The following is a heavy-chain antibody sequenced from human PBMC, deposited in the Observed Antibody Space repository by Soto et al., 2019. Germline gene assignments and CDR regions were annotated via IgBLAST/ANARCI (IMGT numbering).Heavy chain of an antibody. CDR3: SRDLSYCGGDCTPSGWFDP. V-gene: IGHV1-18*01. CDR1: GYTFTSYG. Sequence: ASVKVSCKASGYTFTSYGISWVRQAPGQGLEWMGWISAYNGNTNYAQKLQGRVNMTTDTSTSTAYMELRSLRSDDTAVYYCSRDLSYCGGDCTPSGWFDPWGQGTLVTVSS. CDR2: ISAYNGNT. D-gene: IGHD2-21*02. J-gene: IGHJ5*02.